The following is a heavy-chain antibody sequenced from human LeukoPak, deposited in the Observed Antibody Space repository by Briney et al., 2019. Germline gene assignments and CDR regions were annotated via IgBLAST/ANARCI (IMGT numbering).Heavy chain of an antibody. Sequence: GGSLRLSCAASGFTFSSYAMHWARQAPGKGLEYVSSISYNGGSTFYANSVKGRFTISRDNSKNTVYLQMGSLRAEDTAVYYCARDLAVGGSKTYWGQGTLVTVSS. CDR1: GFTFSSYA. D-gene: IGHD3-10*01. CDR2: ISYNGGST. V-gene: IGHV3-64*01. J-gene: IGHJ4*02. CDR3: ARDLAVGGSKTY.